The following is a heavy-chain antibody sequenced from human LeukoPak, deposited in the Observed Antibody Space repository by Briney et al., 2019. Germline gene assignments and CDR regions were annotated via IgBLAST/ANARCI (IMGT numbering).Heavy chain of an antibody. CDR3: ARDLGYSYGLDY. D-gene: IGHD5-18*01. CDR1: GGSFSGYY. J-gene: IGHJ4*02. V-gene: IGHV4-34*01. CDR2: INHSGST. Sequence: PSETLSLTCAVYGGSFSGYYWNWIRQAPGKGLEWIGEINHSGSTRYNPSLKSRLTMSVDTSRNQFSLKLSSVTAADTAVYYCARDLGYSYGLDYWGQGTLVTVSS.